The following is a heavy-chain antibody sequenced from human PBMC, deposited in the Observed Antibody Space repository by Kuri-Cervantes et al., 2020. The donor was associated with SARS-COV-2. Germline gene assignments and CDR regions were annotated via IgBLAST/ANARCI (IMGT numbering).Heavy chain of an antibody. CDR1: GGSFSGYY. CDR3: ARGRSFVGN. Sequence: SQTLSLTCAVYGGSFSGYYWSWIRQLPGKGLEWIGEINHSGSTNYNPSLKSRVTISVDTSKNQFSLKLSSVTAADTAVYYCARGRSFVGNWGQGTLVTVSS. D-gene: IGHD3-16*01. CDR2: INHSGST. V-gene: IGHV4-34*01. J-gene: IGHJ4*02.